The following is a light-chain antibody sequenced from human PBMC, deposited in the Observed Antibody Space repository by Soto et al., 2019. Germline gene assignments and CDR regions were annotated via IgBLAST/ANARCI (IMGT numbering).Light chain of an antibody. V-gene: IGLV2-14*01. CDR3: SSYTSRSTLFV. J-gene: IGLJ1*01. CDR2: EVS. CDR1: SNDVGGYNY. Sequence: QSALPQPASVSGSPGQSITMSCTGTSNDVGGYNYVSWYQQHPGKAPKLIISEVSNRPSGVSLRFSCSKSGNTASLTISGLQAEDEADYYCSSYTSRSTLFVFGTGTKVTVL.